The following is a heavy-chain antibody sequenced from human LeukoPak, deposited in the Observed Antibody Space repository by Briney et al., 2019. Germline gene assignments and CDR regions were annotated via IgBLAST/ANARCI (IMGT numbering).Heavy chain of an antibody. Sequence: GASVKVSCKASGYTFTSYYMHWVRQAPGHGLEWMGIINPSGGSTSYAQKFQGRVTMTRDMSTSTVYMELSSLRSEDTAVYYCARARLSDAFDIWGQGTMVTVSS. J-gene: IGHJ3*02. CDR3: ARARLSDAFDI. CDR1: GYTFTSYY. V-gene: IGHV1-46*01. CDR2: INPSGGST.